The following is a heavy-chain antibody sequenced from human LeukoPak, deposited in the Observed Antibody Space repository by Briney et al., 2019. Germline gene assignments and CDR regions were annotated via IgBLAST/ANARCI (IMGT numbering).Heavy chain of an antibody. Sequence: GGSLRLSCVASGFTFSTYWMNWVRQAPGKGLERVGTISPDGSDKYYMDSVKGRFTISRDNAKTSLYLQINSLRADDTALYFCARGIVVVVGASDHFDYWGQGTLITVSS. J-gene: IGHJ4*02. CDR1: GFTFSTYW. CDR3: ARGIVVVVGASDHFDY. D-gene: IGHD2-15*01. V-gene: IGHV3-7*01. CDR2: ISPDGSDK.